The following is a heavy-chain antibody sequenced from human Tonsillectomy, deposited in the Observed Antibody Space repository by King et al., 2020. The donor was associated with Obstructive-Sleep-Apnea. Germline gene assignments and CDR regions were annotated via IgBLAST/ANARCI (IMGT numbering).Heavy chain of an antibody. CDR1: GFTCSSSW. D-gene: IGHD3-22*01. J-gene: IGHJ4*02. Sequence: VQLVESGGGLVQPGGSLRLSCAASGFTCSSSWMHWVRQAPGRGLVWVSRIISDGSSTSYADSVKGRFTISRDNAKNTLYLQRNSLRAEDTAVYYCAKARLLKPSPFDYWGQGTLVTVSS. CDR2: IISDGSST. CDR3: AKARLLKPSPFDY. V-gene: IGHV3-74*01.